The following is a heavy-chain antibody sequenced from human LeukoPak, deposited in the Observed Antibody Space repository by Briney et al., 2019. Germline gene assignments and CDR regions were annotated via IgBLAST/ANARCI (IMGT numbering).Heavy chain of an antibody. V-gene: IGHV1-8*01. CDR3: ASSIFGVVYYYYGMDV. CDR2: MNPNSGNT. J-gene: IGHJ6*02. CDR1: GYTFTSYD. Sequence: ASVKVSCKASGYTFTSYDINWVRQATGQGLGWMGWMNPNSGNTGYAQKFQGRVTMTRNTSISTAYMELSSLRSEDTAAYYCASSIFGVVYYYYGMDVWGQGTTVTVSS. D-gene: IGHD3-3*01.